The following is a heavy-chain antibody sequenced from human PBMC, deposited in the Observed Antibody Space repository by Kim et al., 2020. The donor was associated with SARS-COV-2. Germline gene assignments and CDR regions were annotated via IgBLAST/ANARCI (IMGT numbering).Heavy chain of an antibody. V-gene: IGHV1-3*01. J-gene: IGHJ5*02. Sequence: ASVKVSCKASGYTFTSYAMHWVRQAPGQRLEWMGWINAGNGNTKYSQKFQGRVTITRDTSASTAYMELSSLRSEDTAVYYCAIGPPPNTPYGSGDNWFDPWGQGTLVTVSS. CDR2: INAGNGNT. CDR3: AIGPPPNTPYGSGDNWFDP. CDR1: GYTFTSYA. D-gene: IGHD3-10*01.